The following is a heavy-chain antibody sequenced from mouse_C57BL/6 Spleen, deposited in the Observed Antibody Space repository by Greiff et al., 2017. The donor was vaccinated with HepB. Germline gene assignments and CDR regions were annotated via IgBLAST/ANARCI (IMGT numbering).Heavy chain of an antibody. CDR2: ISYDGSN. V-gene: IGHV3-6*01. D-gene: IGHD2-12*01. CDR1: GYSITSGYY. CDR3: AILRRVFSY. Sequence: EVKLMESGPGLVKPSQSLSLTCSVTGYSITSGYYWNWIRQFPGNKLEWMGYISYDGSNNYNPSLKNRISITRDTSKNQFFLKLNSVTTEDTATYYCAILRRVFSYWGQGTTLTVSS. J-gene: IGHJ2*01.